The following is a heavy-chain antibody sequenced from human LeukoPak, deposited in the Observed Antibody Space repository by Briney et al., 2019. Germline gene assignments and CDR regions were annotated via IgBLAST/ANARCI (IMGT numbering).Heavy chain of an antibody. D-gene: IGHD6-13*01. Sequence: SETLSLTCSVSGGSISSGDYYWSWIRQPPGRGLEWIGHIYYSGNTYFNPSLKSRVTISVDTSKNQFSLKLSSVTAADTAVYYCARYTTSWYDGGVNVWGQGTTVTVSS. J-gene: IGHJ6*02. CDR1: GGSISSGDYY. CDR2: IYYSGNT. V-gene: IGHV4-30-4*01. CDR3: ARYTTSWYDGGVNV.